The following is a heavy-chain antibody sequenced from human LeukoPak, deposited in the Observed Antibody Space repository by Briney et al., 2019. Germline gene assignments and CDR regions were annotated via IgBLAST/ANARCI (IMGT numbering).Heavy chain of an antibody. CDR1: GYTFTSYA. D-gene: IGHD3-22*01. CDR3: ARDTLVIRRLLGYFDY. V-gene: IGHV1-3*01. Sequence: GASVKVSCKASGYTFTSYAMHWVRQAPGQRLEWMGWINAGNGNTKYSQKFQGRVTITRDTSASTAYMELSSLRSEDTAVYYCARDTLVIRRLLGYFDYWGQGTLVTVSS. J-gene: IGHJ4*02. CDR2: INAGNGNT.